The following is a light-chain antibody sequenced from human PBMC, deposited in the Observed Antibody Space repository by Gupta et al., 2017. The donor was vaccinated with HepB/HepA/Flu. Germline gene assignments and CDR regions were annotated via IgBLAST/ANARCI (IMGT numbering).Light chain of an antibody. CDR1: LSLVYSDGITY. CDR2: SGS. Sequence: DVVMTRSPLSLPFTLGQPASISCKSSLSLVYSDGITYLKWFQQRPGQSPTHLIFSGSKTGPGGPDRFSGSGSGTDFTPKISRVEAEDIAIYCCMQGTHWPPRTFGQGTRVEIK. J-gene: IGKJ1*01. CDR3: MQGTHWPPRT. V-gene: IGKV2-30*01.